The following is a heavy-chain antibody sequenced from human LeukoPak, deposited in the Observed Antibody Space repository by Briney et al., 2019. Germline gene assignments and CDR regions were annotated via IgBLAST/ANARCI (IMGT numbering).Heavy chain of an antibody. CDR1: GYSFTSYW. V-gene: IGHV5-10-1*01. D-gene: IGHD6-13*01. CDR2: IDPSDSYT. J-gene: IGHJ6*02. Sequence: PGESLKISCKGSGYSFTSYWISWVRQIPGKGLEWMGRIDPSDSYTNYSPSFQGHVTISADKSISTAYLQWSSLKASDTAMYYCARASIAAAGAWAGMDVWGQGTTVTVSS. CDR3: ARASIAAAGAWAGMDV.